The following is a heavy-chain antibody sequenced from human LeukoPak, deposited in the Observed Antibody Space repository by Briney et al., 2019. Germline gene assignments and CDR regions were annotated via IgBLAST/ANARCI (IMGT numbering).Heavy chain of an antibody. Sequence: GGSLRLSCAASGFTFSNYGMNWVRQAPGKGLEWVSALSSSGGSTYYADSVKGRFTISRDNSKNTLYLQMSSLRAEDTAVYYCARAPVRYSYGPSYYYYYYMDVWGKGTTVTVSS. CDR3: ARAPVRYSYGPSYYYYYYMDV. J-gene: IGHJ6*03. V-gene: IGHV3-23*01. CDR1: GFTFSNYG. CDR2: LSSSGGST. D-gene: IGHD5-18*01.